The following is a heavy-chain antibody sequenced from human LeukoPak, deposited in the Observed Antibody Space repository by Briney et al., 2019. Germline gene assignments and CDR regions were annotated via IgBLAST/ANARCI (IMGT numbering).Heavy chain of an antibody. Sequence: GGSLRLSCAASGLTFRSYDMHWVRQATGKGLQWVSGIGTAGEIYYPGSVQGRFTIARENAKISLYLQMNSLGAGDTAVYYCARAGYSSSWYSRYFDFWGRGTLVTVSS. D-gene: IGHD6-13*01. J-gene: IGHJ2*01. V-gene: IGHV3-13*01. CDR1: GLTFRSYD. CDR2: IGTAGEI. CDR3: ARAGYSSSWYSRYFDF.